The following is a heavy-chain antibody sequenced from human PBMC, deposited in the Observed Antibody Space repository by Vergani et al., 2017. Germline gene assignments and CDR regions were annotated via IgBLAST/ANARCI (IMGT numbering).Heavy chain of an antibody. CDR3: ATVEGYCSGGSCYPYNWFDP. Sequence: QVQLVQSGAEVKKPGSSVKVSCKASGGTFSSYTISWVRQAPGQGLEWMGRIIPILGIANYAQKFQGRVTMTRDTSTSTAYMELSRLRSDDTAVYYCATVEGYCSGGSCYPYNWFDPWGQGTLVTVSS. CDR1: GGTFSSYT. J-gene: IGHJ5*02. D-gene: IGHD2-15*01. V-gene: IGHV1-69*02. CDR2: IIPILGIA.